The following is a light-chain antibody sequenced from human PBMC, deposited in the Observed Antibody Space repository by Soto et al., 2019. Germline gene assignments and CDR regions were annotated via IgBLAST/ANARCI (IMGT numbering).Light chain of an antibody. J-gene: IGKJ2*01. CDR3: QQYKNWPPLYT. CDR2: GAS. V-gene: IGKV3-15*01. CDR1: QSVSSN. Sequence: EIVLTQSPATLSVSPGERATLSCRASQSVSSNLARFQQRPGQAPRLLIYGASTRAADIPARFSGSGSGTDFTLTISSLQSEDFAVYYCQQYKNWPPLYTFGHGTKLEIK.